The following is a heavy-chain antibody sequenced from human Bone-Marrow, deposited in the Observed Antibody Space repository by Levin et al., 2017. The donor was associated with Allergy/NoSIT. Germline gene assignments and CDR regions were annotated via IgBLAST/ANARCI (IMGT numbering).Heavy chain of an antibody. J-gene: IGHJ3*02. CDR2: TSYDGSDK. Sequence: SCTVSGFTFRNYDMDWVRQAPGKGLEWVAFTSYDGSDKSYADSVKGRFTIARDNSKNTLFLEMNSLRAEDTAVYYCASPPRGYGDVIFDIWGQGTMVTVSS. CDR3: ASPPRGYGDVIFDI. CDR1: GFTFRNYD. D-gene: IGHD4-17*01. V-gene: IGHV3-30*03.